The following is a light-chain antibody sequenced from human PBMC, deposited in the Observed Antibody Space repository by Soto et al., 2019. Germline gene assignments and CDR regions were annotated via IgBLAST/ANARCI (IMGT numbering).Light chain of an antibody. CDR3: LQPNTYPYT. Sequence: DIQMTQSPSSLSASVGDRVTITCRASQGISNLLGWFQHKPGKAPKRLIYAASSLQGGVPSRFSGSGSGTEFTLTITGMQPEDFADYYCLQPNTYPYTFGQGTKLEIK. V-gene: IGKV1-17*01. CDR1: QGISNL. J-gene: IGKJ2*01. CDR2: AAS.